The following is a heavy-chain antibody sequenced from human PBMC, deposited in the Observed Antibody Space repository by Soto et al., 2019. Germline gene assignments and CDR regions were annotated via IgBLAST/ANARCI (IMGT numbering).Heavy chain of an antibody. V-gene: IGHV3-23*01. CDR1: GFTFSRYA. Sequence: GGSLRLSCAGSGFTFSRYAMSWVRQAPGKGLEWVSAISGSGGSTYYADSVKGRFTISRDNSKNTLYLQMNSLRAEDTAVYYCRVQSVAVFDYWGQGTLVTVSS. CDR2: ISGSGGST. D-gene: IGHD6-19*01. CDR3: RVQSVAVFDY. J-gene: IGHJ4*02.